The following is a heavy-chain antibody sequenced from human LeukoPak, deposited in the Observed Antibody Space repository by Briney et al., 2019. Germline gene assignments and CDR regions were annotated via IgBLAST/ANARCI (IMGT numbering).Heavy chain of an antibody. CDR3: ARYVGFGVVNVDAFDI. CDR1: GYTFTGYY. Sequence: ASVEVSCKASGYTFTGYYMHWVRQAPGQGLEWMGWINPNSGGTNYAQKFQGRVTMTRDTSISTAYMELSRLRSDDTAVYYCARYVGFGVVNVDAFDIWGQGTMVTVSS. D-gene: IGHD3-3*01. CDR2: INPNSGGT. J-gene: IGHJ3*02. V-gene: IGHV1-2*02.